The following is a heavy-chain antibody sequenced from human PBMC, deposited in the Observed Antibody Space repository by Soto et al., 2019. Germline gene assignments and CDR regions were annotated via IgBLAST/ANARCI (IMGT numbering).Heavy chain of an antibody. CDR1: GGSISSSSYY. Sequence: SETLSLTCTVSGGSISSSSYYWGWIRQPPGKGLEWIGSIYYSGSTYYNPSLKSRVTISVDTSKNQFSLKLSSVTAADTAVYYCAVVVVILNAFDIWGQGTMVTVSS. CDR2: IYYSGST. D-gene: IGHD3-22*01. J-gene: IGHJ3*02. CDR3: AVVVVILNAFDI. V-gene: IGHV4-39*01.